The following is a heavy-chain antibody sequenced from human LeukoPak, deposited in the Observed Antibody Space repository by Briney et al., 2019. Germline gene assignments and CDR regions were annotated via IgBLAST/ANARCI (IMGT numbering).Heavy chain of an antibody. V-gene: IGHV3-21*01. CDR2: ISSSSSYI. D-gene: IGHD2-15*01. J-gene: IGHJ5*02. Sequence: GGSLRLSXAASGFTFSSYSMNWVCQAPGKGLEWVSSISSSSSYIYYANSVKGRFTISRDNAKNSLYLQMNSLRAEDTAVYYCARAWGGRWPYQSKPSEFDPWGQGTLVTVSS. CDR1: GFTFSSYS. CDR3: ARAWGGRWPYQSKPSEFDP.